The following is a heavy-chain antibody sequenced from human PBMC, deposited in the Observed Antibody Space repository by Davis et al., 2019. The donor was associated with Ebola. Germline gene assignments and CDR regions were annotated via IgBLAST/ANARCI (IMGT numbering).Heavy chain of an antibody. CDR1: GFTFSSYA. D-gene: IGHD5/OR15-5a*01. CDR2: ISSSSSYI. Sequence: GESLKISCAASGFTFSSYAMSWVRQAPGKGLEWVSSISSSSSYIYYADSVKGRFTISRDNAKNSLYLQMNSLRAEDTAVYYCARGVPPDHWGQGTLVAVSS. J-gene: IGHJ5*02. V-gene: IGHV3-21*01. CDR3: ARGVPPDH.